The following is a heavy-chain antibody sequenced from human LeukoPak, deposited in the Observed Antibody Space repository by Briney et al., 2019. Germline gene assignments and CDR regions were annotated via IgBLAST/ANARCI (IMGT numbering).Heavy chain of an antibody. CDR1: GYTFTSYD. J-gene: IGHJ5*02. Sequence: ASVKVSCKASGYTFTSYDINWVRQAPGQGLEWMGWISAYNGNTNYAQKLQGRVTMTTDTSTSTAYMELRSLRSDDTAVYYCARGHCSGGSCPRFGFDPWGQGTLVTVSS. CDR2: ISAYNGNT. V-gene: IGHV1-18*01. CDR3: ARGHCSGGSCPRFGFDP. D-gene: IGHD2-15*01.